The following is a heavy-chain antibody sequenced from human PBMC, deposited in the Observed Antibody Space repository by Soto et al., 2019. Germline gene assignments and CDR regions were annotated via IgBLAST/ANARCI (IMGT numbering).Heavy chain of an antibody. D-gene: IGHD2-21*01. V-gene: IGHV4-30-4*01. Sequence: QVQLQESGPGLVKPSQTLSLTCTVSGGSISSGGYYWTWIRQPPGKGLEWIGYISHSGNTYYNSSLQGRLTMSLDTSRTRFSLSLSSVTAADTAVYYCGSYYCGGARSPGLDVWGLGTTVTVSS. CDR3: GSYYCGGARSPGLDV. J-gene: IGHJ6*02. CDR2: ISHSGNT. CDR1: GGSISSGGYY.